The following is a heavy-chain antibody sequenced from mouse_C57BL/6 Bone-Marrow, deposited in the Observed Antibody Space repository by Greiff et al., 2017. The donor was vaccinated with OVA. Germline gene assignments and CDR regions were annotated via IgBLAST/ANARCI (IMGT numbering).Heavy chain of an antibody. Sequence: VQRVESGAELARPGASVKLSCKASGYTFTSYGISWVKQRTGQGLEWIGEIYPRSGNTYYNEKFKGKATLTADKSSSTAYMELRSLTSEDSAVYFCARSPQITFAYWGQGTLVTVSA. J-gene: IGHJ3*01. CDR1: GYTFTSYG. D-gene: IGHD1-1*01. CDR3: ARSPQITFAY. V-gene: IGHV1-81*01. CDR2: IYPRSGNT.